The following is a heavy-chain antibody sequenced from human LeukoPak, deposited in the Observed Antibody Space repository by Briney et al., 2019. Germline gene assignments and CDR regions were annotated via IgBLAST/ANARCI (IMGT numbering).Heavy chain of an antibody. D-gene: IGHD3-10*01. CDR3: VRDHRSLTGMDV. Sequence: QTGGSLRLSCAASGFTFSSYWMSWVRQALGKGLEWVANIKQDGSEKYYVDSVKGRFTISRDNAKNSLYLQLNSLRAEDTAVYYCVRDHRSLTGMDVWGQGTTVTVSS. V-gene: IGHV3-7*01. CDR1: GFTFSSYW. CDR2: IKQDGSEK. J-gene: IGHJ6*02.